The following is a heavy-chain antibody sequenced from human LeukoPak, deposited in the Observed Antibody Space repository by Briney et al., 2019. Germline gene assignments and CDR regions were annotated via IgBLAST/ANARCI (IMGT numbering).Heavy chain of an antibody. CDR1: GFTFSSYW. V-gene: IGHV3-74*01. J-gene: IGHJ4*02. Sequence: PGRSLRLSCAASGFTFSSYWMHWVRQAPGKGLVWVSRINSDGSSTSYADSVKGRFTISRDSSKNTLFLQMNSLRAEDTALYCCAKRGLKGSYYFDFWGQGTLVTVSS. CDR2: INSDGSST. CDR3: AKRGLKGSYYFDF. D-gene: IGHD3-16*01.